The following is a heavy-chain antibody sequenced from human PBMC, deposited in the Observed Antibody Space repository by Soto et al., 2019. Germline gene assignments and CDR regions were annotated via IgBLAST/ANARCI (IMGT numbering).Heavy chain of an antibody. D-gene: IGHD2-15*01. V-gene: IGHV3-30*03. CDR3: ARPFVYCNGGRPSNSPVLYY. J-gene: IGHJ6*03. CDR2: ISYDGSNK. Sequence: GSLRLSCAASGFTFSSYGMHWVRQAPGKGLEWVAVISYDGSNKYYADSVKGRFTISRDKSKNTVYLQMNSLRAEDTAVYYFARPFVYCNGGRPSNSPVLYY. CDR1: GFTFSSYG.